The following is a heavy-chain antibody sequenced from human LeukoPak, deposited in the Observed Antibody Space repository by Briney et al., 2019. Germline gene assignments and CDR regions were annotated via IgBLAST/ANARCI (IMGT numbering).Heavy chain of an antibody. J-gene: IGHJ1*01. CDR1: GYTFTSYD. D-gene: IGHD2-15*01. CDR2: MNPNSGAT. Sequence: ASVKVSCKASGYTFTSYDFNWLRQATGQGPEWMGWMNPNSGATGYAQKFQGRVTMTRSASINTAYMELSSLRSEDTAVYYCARPSPFGGEEEFQHWGQGTLVTVSS. CDR3: ARPSPFGGEEEFQH. V-gene: IGHV1-8*01.